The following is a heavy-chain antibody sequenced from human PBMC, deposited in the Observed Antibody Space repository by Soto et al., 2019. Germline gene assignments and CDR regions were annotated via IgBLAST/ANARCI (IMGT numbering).Heavy chain of an antibody. CDR1: GYTFSDYY. D-gene: IGHD1-1*01. Sequence: QVQLVQSAAEVRKPGASVKVSCKASGYTFSDYYIHWVRQAPGQGLEWMGWINPNSGGTKYAPKFKGEVTMTRDTSITTAYMELSRLRSGDTAVYYCAREPATAKPEGVDFWGQGTLVTVSS. CDR3: AREPATAKPEGVDF. J-gene: IGHJ4*02. CDR2: INPNSGGT. V-gene: IGHV1-2*02.